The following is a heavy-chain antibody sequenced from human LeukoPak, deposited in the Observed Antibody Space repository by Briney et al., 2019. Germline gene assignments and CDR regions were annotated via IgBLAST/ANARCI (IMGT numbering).Heavy chain of an antibody. Sequence: ASVKVSCKASGYTFTSYDINWVRQATGQGLEWMGWINPNSGGTNYAQKFQGRVTMTRDTSISTAYMELSRLRSDDTAVYYCVQRVPAAMYVDYWGQGTLVTVSS. D-gene: IGHD2-2*01. CDR3: VQRVPAAMYVDY. J-gene: IGHJ4*02. CDR1: GYTFTSYD. V-gene: IGHV1-2*02. CDR2: INPNSGGT.